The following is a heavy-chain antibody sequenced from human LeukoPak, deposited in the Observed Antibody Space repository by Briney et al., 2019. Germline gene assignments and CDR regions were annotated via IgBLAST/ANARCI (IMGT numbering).Heavy chain of an antibody. CDR3: ARPPVDSFGYHFGSMWHCMDV. J-gene: IGHJ6*03. Sequence: PGGSLRLSCAASGFTFMDYQMHWLRQVPGDGLMWVSRISNDGPSTNYADSVNGRFTMSRDNAKNAMFLEMNSLRADDTAVYFCARPPVDSFGYHFGSMWHCMDVWGKGITVTVSS. V-gene: IGHV3-74*01. CDR2: ISNDGPST. CDR1: GFTFMDYQ. D-gene: IGHD3-22*01.